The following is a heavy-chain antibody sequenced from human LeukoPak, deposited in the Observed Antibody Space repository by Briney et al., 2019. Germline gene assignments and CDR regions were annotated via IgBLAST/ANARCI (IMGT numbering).Heavy chain of an antibody. CDR3: ARKEWVPYYFDY. J-gene: IGHJ4*02. V-gene: IGHV4-4*07. D-gene: IGHD3-3*01. Sequence: SETLSLTCTVSGGSISNYYWSWIRQPAGRGLEWIGRISTSGSTNYNPSLRSRVTMSVDTSTNQFSLKLSSVTAADTAVYHCARKEWVPYYFDYWGQGALVTVSS. CDR2: ISTSGST. CDR1: GGSISNYY.